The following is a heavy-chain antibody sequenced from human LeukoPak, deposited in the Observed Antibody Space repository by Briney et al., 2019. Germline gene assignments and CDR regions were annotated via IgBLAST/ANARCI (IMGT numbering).Heavy chain of an antibody. J-gene: IGHJ4*02. Sequence: GGSLRLSCAASGVTVSSNYMSWVRQAPGKGLEWVSVIYSGGSTHYADSVKGRFTISRDNSKNPLYLEMNSLTAEDTAVYYCARDNHQYSAFDYWGQGTLIPVSS. D-gene: IGHD4-11*01. V-gene: IGHV3-53*01. CDR3: ARDNHQYSAFDY. CDR1: GVTVSSNY. CDR2: IYSGGST.